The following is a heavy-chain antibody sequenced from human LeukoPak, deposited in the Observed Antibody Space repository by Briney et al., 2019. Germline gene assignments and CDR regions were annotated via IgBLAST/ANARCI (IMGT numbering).Heavy chain of an antibody. CDR1: GFTFGSHA. CDR2: IFGSGGSP. D-gene: IGHD5-18*01. CDR3: GKTTVGYSSGQKPAWPVDF. V-gene: IGHV3-23*01. Sequence: QAGGSLRLSCEASGFTFGSHAMYWVRQAPGKELEWVAGIFGSGGSPHYADSVKGRFTISRDNPRNTVYLQINSLRDDDTAVYYCGKTTVGYSSGQKPAWPVDFWGQGTLVTVSS. J-gene: IGHJ4*02.